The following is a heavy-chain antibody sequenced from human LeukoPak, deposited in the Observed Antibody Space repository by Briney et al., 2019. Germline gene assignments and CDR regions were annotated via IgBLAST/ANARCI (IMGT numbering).Heavy chain of an antibody. CDR2: IIPIFGTA. CDR1: GGTFSSYA. V-gene: IGHV1-69*13. CDR3: AIPNYDILTGPDLYYFDY. J-gene: IGHJ4*02. Sequence: SVKVSCKASGGTFSSYAISWVRQAPGQGLEWMGVIIPIFGTANYAQKFQGRVTITADESTSTAYMELSSLRSEDTAVYYCAIPNYDILTGPDLYYFDYWGREPWSPSPQ. D-gene: IGHD3-9*01.